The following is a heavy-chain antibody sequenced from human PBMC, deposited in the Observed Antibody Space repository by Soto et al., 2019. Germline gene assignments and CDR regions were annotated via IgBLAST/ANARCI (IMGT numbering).Heavy chain of an antibody. CDR1: GASISSGDYY. CDR2: IFYTGGT. CDR3: ARDRGATIFDV. J-gene: IGHJ4*02. Sequence: QVQLQESGPGLVKPSQTLSLTCTVSGASISSGDYYSSWIRKHPGRCLEWIGYIFYTGGTFYTTSLKSRVTMSVDTSKNQLSLKLTPVTAADTAVYFCARDRGATIFDVWGRGTLVTVSS. D-gene: IGHD5-12*01. V-gene: IGHV4-31*03.